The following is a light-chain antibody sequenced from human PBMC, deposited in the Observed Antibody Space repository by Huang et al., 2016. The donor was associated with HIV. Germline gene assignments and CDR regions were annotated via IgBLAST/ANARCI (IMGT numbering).Light chain of an antibody. CDR2: AAS. Sequence: DIQMTQSPSSLSAFVGERVTITCRASQSISNYLNWFQHKSGKPPKLLIYAASNLQSGVPSRFSGSGSGTDFTLTINGLQPEDFATYYCQQTYSTPRYTFGQGTKLEIK. CDR3: QQTYSTPRYT. V-gene: IGKV1-39*01. CDR1: QSISNY. J-gene: IGKJ2*01.